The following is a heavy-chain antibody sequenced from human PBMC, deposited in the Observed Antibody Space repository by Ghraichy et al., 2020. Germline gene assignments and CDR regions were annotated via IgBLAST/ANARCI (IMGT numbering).Heavy chain of an antibody. CDR1: GGSISSYY. J-gene: IGHJ6*02. CDR2: IYTSGST. D-gene: IGHD2-2*03. V-gene: IGHV4-4*07. CDR3: ARDHTLDIVVVPAANRGGDYYYYYGMDV. Sequence: SETLSLTCTVSGGSISSYYWSWIRQPAGKGLEWIGRIYTSGSTNYNPSLKSRVTMSVDTSKNQFSLKLSSVTAADTAVYYCARDHTLDIVVVPAANRGGDYYYYYGMDVWGQGTTVTVSS.